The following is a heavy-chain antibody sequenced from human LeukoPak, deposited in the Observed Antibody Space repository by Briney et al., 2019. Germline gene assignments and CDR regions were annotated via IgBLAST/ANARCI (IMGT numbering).Heavy chain of an antibody. J-gene: IGHJ3*02. CDR3: ALARGSGSYYNVVLGFDI. CDR1: GGSISSSSYY. V-gene: IGHV4-39*07. D-gene: IGHD3-10*01. CDR2: IYYSGST. Sequence: PSETLSLTCTVSGGSISSSSYYWGWIRQPPGKGLEWIGSIYYSGSTYYNPSLKSRVTISVDTSKNQFSLKLSSVTAADTAVYYCALARGSGSYYNVVLGFDIWGQGTMVTVSS.